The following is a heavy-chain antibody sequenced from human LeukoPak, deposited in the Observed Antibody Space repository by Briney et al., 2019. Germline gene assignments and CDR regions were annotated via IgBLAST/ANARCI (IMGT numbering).Heavy chain of an antibody. CDR3: AKDRLPLSSAYYYLPFDY. Sequence: PGASLRLSCAASRFTFSSYGMSWVRQAPGKGLEWVSGISGSGGSTYYADSVKGRFTISRDNSKNTLYLQMNSLRAEDTVVYYCAKDRLPLSSAYYYLPFDYWGQGTLVTVSS. J-gene: IGHJ4*02. CDR2: ISGSGGST. CDR1: RFTFSSYG. V-gene: IGHV3-23*01. D-gene: IGHD3-22*01.